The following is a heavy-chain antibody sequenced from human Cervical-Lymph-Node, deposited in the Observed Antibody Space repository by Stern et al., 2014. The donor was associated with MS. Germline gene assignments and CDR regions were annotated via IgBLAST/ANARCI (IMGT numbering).Heavy chain of an antibody. J-gene: IGHJ4*02. D-gene: IGHD6-19*01. CDR3: AREAAMAVAGTGVEY. V-gene: IGHV1-2*02. CDR1: GYTFTGYC. CDR2: INPNSGGT. Sequence: QVQLGQSGAEVKKVGASVKVSCKASGYTFTGYCMHWVRQAPGQGLEWMGRINPNSGGTNNAQKCQGRVTMTRDTSISTADMELSRLISDDTAVYDCAREAAMAVAGTGVEYWGQGTLVTVSS.